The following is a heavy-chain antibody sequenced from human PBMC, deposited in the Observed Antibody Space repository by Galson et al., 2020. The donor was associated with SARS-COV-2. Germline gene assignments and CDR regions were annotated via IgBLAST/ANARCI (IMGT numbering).Heavy chain of an antibody. V-gene: IGHV3-23*01. CDR3: AKDIPRIEVLLNY. CDR2: ISVSGIST. Sequence: GGSLRLSCADSGFTFSSYAMSWVRQAPGKGLEWVSAISVSGISTYYADSVKGRFTISRDNSNNIVYLQMNSLRAEDTAVYYCAKDIPRIEVLLNYWGQGTLVTVSS. J-gene: IGHJ4*02. D-gene: IGHD3-22*01. CDR1: GFTFSSYA.